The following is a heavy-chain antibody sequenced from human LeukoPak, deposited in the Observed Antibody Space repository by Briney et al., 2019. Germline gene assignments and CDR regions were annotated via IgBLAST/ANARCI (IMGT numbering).Heavy chain of an antibody. CDR3: AKGYCSSTSCPIDY. V-gene: IGHV3-9*03. CDR2: ISWNSGSI. D-gene: IGHD2-2*01. CDR1: GFTFDDYA. Sequence: GGSLRLSXAASGFTFDDYAMHWVRQAPGKGLEWVSGISWNSGSIGYADSVKGRFTISRDNAKNSLYLQMNSLRAEDMALYYCAKGYCSSTSCPIDYWGQGTLVTVSS. J-gene: IGHJ4*02.